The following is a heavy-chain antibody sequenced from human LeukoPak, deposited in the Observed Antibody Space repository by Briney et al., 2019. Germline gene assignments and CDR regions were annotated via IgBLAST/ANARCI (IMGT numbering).Heavy chain of an antibody. D-gene: IGHD3-10*01. CDR1: GFTFSSFG. Sequence: PGGSLRLSCAASGFTFSSFGMSWVRQAPGKGLEWVSSISGSGDRTYSADSVRGRFTVSRDNSKNTLYLQMNSLRAEDTAIYYCAKDSLWFGESYYFHYWGQGTLVTVSS. J-gene: IGHJ4*02. CDR2: ISGSGDRT. V-gene: IGHV3-23*01. CDR3: AKDSLWFGESYYFHY.